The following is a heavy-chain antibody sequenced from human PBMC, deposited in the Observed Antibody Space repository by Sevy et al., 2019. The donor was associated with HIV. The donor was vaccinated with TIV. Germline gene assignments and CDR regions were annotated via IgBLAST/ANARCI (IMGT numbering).Heavy chain of an antibody. CDR2: ISKEGTNK. CDR3: ARAPHAVPHWGSFDS. CDR1: GFTFTRYA. J-gene: IGHJ4*02. D-gene: IGHD3-16*01. Sequence: GGSLRLSCEASGFTFTRYAFHWVRQAPGKGLEWVAVISKEGTNKYCIDSVKGRFTISRDNSRNTLFLQMERLRAEDTAMYFCARAPHAVPHWGSFDSWGQGTLVTVSS. V-gene: IGHV3-30-3*01.